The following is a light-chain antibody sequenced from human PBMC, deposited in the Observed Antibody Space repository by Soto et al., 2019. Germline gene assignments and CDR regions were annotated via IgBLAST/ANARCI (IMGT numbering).Light chain of an antibody. Sequence: QSVLTQPASVSGSPGQSITISCTGTSSDVGGYNYVSWYQQHPVKAPKLMIYDVTNRPSVVSDRFSGSKSGNTASLTISGLQAEDEADYDCSSYTSSSTPYVFGTGTKITVL. J-gene: IGLJ1*01. CDR2: DVT. CDR1: SSDVGGYNY. CDR3: SSYTSSSTPYV. V-gene: IGLV2-14*01.